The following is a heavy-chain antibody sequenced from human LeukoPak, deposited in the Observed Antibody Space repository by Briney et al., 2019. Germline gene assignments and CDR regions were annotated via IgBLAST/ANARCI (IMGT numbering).Heavy chain of an antibody. CDR2: IYYSGST. V-gene: IGHV4-59*01. Sequence: SETLSLTCTVSGGSISSYYWSWIRQPPGKGLEWIGYIYYSGSTNYNPSLKSRVTISVDTSKNQFSLKLSSVTAADTAVYYCARGGGYSSGWYGGYYYYGMDVWGQGTTVTVSS. J-gene: IGHJ6*02. CDR3: ARGGGYSSGWYGGYYYYGMDV. CDR1: GGSISSYY. D-gene: IGHD6-19*01.